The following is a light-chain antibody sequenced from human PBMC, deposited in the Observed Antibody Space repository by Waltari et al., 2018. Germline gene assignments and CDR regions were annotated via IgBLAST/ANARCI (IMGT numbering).Light chain of an antibody. CDR3: CSYAGSSVV. CDR1: SSHIGAGYD. Sequence: QSVLTQPPSVSGAPGQRVTISCTGSSSHIGAGYDVHWYQQLPGTAPKLLIYGNSNRPSGVPDRFSGSKSGTSASLAITGLQAEDEADYYCCSYAGSSVVFGGGTKLT. CDR2: GNS. V-gene: IGLV1-40*01. J-gene: IGLJ2*01.